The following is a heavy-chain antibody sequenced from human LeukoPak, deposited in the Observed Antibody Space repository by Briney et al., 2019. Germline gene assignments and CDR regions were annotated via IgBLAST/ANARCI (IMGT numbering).Heavy chain of an antibody. V-gene: IGHV1-18*01. J-gene: IGHJ4*02. CDR1: VYGFKTYA. D-gene: IGHD6-13*01. Sequence: ASVKVSCKSSVYGFKTYAFSWVRQAPAQGLEGVGWISVYNGETEYVPNFRDRVTITTDTSTSTAYIEMRSLSLDDTAVYLCARGGGQTSTWRSFDLWGQGTLVIVSS. CDR2: ISVYNGET. CDR3: ARGGGQTSTWRSFDL.